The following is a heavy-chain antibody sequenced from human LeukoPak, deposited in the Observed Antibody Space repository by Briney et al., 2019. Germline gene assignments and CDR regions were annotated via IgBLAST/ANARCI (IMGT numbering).Heavy chain of an antibody. V-gene: IGHV3-23*01. CDR3: AREGPRGVVPGY. CDR1: GFTFSSYG. CDR2: ISGSGDST. Sequence: GGSLRLSCAASGFTFSSYGMHWVRQAPGKGLEWVSAISGSGDSTFYADSVKGRFTISRDNSKNTLYLQMNSLRAEDTAVYYCAREGPRGVVPGYWGQGTLVSVFS. J-gene: IGHJ4*02. D-gene: IGHD3-3*01.